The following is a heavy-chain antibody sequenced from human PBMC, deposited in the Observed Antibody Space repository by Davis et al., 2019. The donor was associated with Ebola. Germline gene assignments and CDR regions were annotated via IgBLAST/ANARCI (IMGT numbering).Heavy chain of an antibody. J-gene: IGHJ6*04. CDR2: INSDGSST. Sequence: GESLKISCAASGFTFSSYWMHWVRQAPGKGLVWVSRINSDGSSTSYADSVKGRFTISRDNAKDSLYLQMNSLRAEDTAVYYCARGAIWRDYYYGMDVWGKGTTVTVSS. V-gene: IGHV3-74*01. CDR1: GFTFSSYW. D-gene: IGHD1-26*01. CDR3: ARGAIWRDYYYGMDV.